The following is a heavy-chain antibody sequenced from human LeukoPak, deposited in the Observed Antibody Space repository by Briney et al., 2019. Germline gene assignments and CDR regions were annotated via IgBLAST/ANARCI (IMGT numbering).Heavy chain of an antibody. V-gene: IGHV3-21*04. CDR1: GFTFSSYA. J-gene: IGHJ4*02. D-gene: IGHD6-13*01. Sequence: KPGGSLRLSCTASGFTFSSYAMTWVRQAPGKGLEWVSSMSSGSRYLYYADSVKGRFTISRDNSKNTLYLQMSSLRVEDTAVYYCTRDTPGIAASVSGGWGQGTLVTVSS. CDR2: MSSGSRYL. CDR3: TRDTPGIAASVSGG.